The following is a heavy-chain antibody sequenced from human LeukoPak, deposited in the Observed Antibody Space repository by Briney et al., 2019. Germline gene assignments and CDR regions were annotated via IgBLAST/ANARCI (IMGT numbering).Heavy chain of an antibody. V-gene: IGHV3-53*01. J-gene: IGHJ5*02. CDR1: GFTVSSNY. D-gene: IGHD2/OR15-2a*01. CDR3: ARHNSYNNNGDWFDP. CDR2: IYGGGNT. Sequence: GGSLRLSCAASGFTVSSNYMSWVRQAPGKGLEWVSVIYGGGNTYYTDSVKGRFTISRDNSKNTLYLQMNSPRAEDTAVYYCARHNSYNNNGDWFDPWGQGTLVTVSS.